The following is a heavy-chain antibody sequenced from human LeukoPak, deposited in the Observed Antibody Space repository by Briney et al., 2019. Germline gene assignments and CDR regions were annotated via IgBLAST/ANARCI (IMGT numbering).Heavy chain of an antibody. CDR3: AKGAGGFSYYNWFDP. CDR2: IYYSGNT. J-gene: IGHJ5*02. D-gene: IGHD5-18*01. CDR1: GGSISSIFNY. V-gene: IGHV4-39*07. Sequence: SETLSLTCTVSGGSISSIFNYWGWIRQPPGKGLEWIGNIYYSGNTYYNPSLKSRVTISVDTSKNQFSLKLASVTAADTAIYYCAKGAGGFSYYNWFDPWGQGTLVTVSS.